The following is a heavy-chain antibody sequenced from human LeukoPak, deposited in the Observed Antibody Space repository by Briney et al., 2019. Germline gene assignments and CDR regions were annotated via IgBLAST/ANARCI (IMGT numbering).Heavy chain of an antibody. CDR3: ARGLGVDDPNNWLTS. J-gene: IGHJ4*02. V-gene: IGHV3-23*01. Sequence: GGSLWNSCSASGFPLSSFALSWVRQAPGKGLEWVSGISAGGGRTYYADSVKGRFTISRDNAKNSLYLQMNSLRAEDTAVYYCARGLGVDDPNNWLTSGGQGTLVTVSS. CDR2: ISAGGGRT. D-gene: IGHD1-1*01. CDR1: GFPLSSFA.